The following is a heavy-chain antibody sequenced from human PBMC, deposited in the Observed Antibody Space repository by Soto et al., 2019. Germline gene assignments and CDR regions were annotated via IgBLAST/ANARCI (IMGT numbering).Heavy chain of an antibody. D-gene: IGHD6-19*01. CDR1: GFSLTAHGVG. V-gene: IGHV2-5*02. CDR3: AHRGIWDSSDWNGACFDY. Sequence: QITLKESGPTLVKPTQTLTLTCTFSGFSLTAHGVGVGWIRQPPGKALEWLALIYWDDDKRYSPSLKPRLTITKDTSKNQVVLTMANVDPVDTATYYCAHRGIWDSSDWNGACFDYWGQGTLVTVSS. J-gene: IGHJ4*02. CDR2: IYWDDDK.